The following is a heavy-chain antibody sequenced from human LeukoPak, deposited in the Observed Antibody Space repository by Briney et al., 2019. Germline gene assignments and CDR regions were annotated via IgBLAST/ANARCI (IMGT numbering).Heavy chain of an antibody. D-gene: IGHD1-26*01. CDR3: ARDVGAVDY. J-gene: IGHJ4*02. Sequence: GGSLRLSCAASGFTFSDYSMNWVRQAPGKGLEWVANIKQDGSEKYYVDSVKGRFTISRDNAKDSLYLQMNSLRAEDTAVYYCARDVGAVDYWGQGTLVTVSS. CDR1: GFTFSDYS. V-gene: IGHV3-7*04. CDR2: IKQDGSEK.